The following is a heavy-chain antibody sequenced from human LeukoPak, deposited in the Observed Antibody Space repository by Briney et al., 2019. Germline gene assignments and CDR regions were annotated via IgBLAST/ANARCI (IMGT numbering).Heavy chain of an antibody. D-gene: IGHD1-26*01. CDR1: GGTFSSYA. CDR2: IIPIFGTA. J-gene: IGHJ5*02. V-gene: IGHV1-69*13. Sequence: ASVKVSCKASGGTFSSYAISWVRQAPGQGLEWMGGIIPIFGTANYAQKFQGRVTITADEPTSTAYMELSSLRSEDTAVYYCARGVTGATIPFNWFDPWGQGTLVTVSS. CDR3: ARGVTGATIPFNWFDP.